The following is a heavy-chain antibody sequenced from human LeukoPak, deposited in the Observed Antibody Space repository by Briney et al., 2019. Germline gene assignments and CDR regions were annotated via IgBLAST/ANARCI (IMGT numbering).Heavy chain of an antibody. V-gene: IGHV3-66*01. J-gene: IGHJ4*02. CDR2: IYSGGST. D-gene: IGHD3-22*01. CDR1: GFTVSSNY. CDR3: AREDSSGYYSFDY. Sequence: GGSLRLSCAASGFTVSSNYMSWVRQAPGKGLEWVSVIYSGGSTYYADSVKGRFTISRDNSKNTLYLQMNSLRAEDTAVYYCAREDSSGYYSFDYWGQGTLVTVSS.